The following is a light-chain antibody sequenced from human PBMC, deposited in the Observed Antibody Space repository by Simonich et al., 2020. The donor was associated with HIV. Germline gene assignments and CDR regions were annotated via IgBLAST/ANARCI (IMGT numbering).Light chain of an antibody. J-gene: IGKJ5*01. CDR2: GAS. CDR1: QSGSSN. CDR3: QQYNNWPIT. Sequence: ERVMTQSPATLSVSPGERATLSCRASQSGSSNLAWYQQKPGQAPRLLIYGASTRATGIPARFSGSGSGTEFTLTISSMQSEDFADYYCQQYNNWPITFGQGTRLEIK. V-gene: IGKV3-15*01.